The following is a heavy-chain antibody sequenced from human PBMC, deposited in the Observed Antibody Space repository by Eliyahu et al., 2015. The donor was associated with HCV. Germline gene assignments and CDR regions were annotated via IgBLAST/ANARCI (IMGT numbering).Heavy chain of an antibody. CDR2: IHYSGST. J-gene: IGHJ5*02. CDR1: GGSXTTXS. CDR3: ASGGGGIAVTGTGGWFDP. D-gene: IGHD6-19*01. Sequence: QVQLQESGPGLVKPSETLSLTCTVSGGSXTTXSWXWIRQPPGKGLEWIGFIHYSGSTNYNPSLKSRVTISVDTSKNQFSLNLTSVTAADTAMYYCASGGGGIAVTGTGGWFDPWGQGTLVTVSS. V-gene: IGHV4-59*01.